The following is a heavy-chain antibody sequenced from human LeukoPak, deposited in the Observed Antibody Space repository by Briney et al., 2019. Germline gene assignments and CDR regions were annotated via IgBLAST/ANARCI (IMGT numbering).Heavy chain of an antibody. V-gene: IGHV1-2*02. Sequence: ASVKVSCKASGYTFTSYGISWVRQAPGQGLEWMGWINPNSGGTNYAQKFQGRVTMTRDTSISTAYMELSRLRSDDTAVYYCARDIVVVVAASHENWFDPWGQGTLVTVSS. CDR3: ARDIVVVVAASHENWFDP. J-gene: IGHJ5*02. D-gene: IGHD2-15*01. CDR1: GYTFTSYG. CDR2: INPNSGGT.